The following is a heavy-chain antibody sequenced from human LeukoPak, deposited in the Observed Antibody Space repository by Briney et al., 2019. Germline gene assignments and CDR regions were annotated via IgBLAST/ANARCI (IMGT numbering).Heavy chain of an antibody. J-gene: IGHJ4*02. CDR2: ISSSGSTI. CDR3: ARDYGGSSPFDY. Sequence: GGSLRLSCAASGFTFSSYEMHWVRQASGKGLEWVSYISSSGSTIYCADSVKGRFTISRDDAKNSLYLQMNSLRAEDTAVYYCARDYGGSSPFDYWGQGTLVTVSS. CDR1: GFTFSSYE. V-gene: IGHV3-48*03. D-gene: IGHD4-23*01.